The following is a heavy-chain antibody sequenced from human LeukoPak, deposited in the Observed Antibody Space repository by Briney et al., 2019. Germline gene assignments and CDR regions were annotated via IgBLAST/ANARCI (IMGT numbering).Heavy chain of an antibody. CDR1: GYNFTGYY. Sequence: ASVKVSCKASGYNFTGYYLHWVRQAPGQGLEWMGWINPNTGGTNYAQKFQGRVTMTRDTSISTAYMELSRLRSDDTAVYYCARAGGYYYGSGSYGSPYYYYYMDVWGKGTTVTISS. J-gene: IGHJ6*03. V-gene: IGHV1-2*02. CDR2: INPNTGGT. CDR3: ARAGGYYYGSGSYGSPYYYYYMDV. D-gene: IGHD3-10*01.